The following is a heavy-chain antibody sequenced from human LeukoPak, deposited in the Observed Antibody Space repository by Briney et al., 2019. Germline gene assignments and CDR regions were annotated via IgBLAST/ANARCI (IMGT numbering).Heavy chain of an antibody. CDR1: GGPIGGHTFY. V-gene: IGHV4-39*01. Sequence: PSETLSLTCNVSGGPIGGHTFYWDWIRQPPGKGLEWIATIYYNGNTFYNPSLRSRVAISIDMSKSLFSLHLSSVTAADTAVYYCARLTALAGHRGAFDIWGPGTLVTVSS. CDR3: ARLTALAGHRGAFDI. D-gene: IGHD6-19*01. J-gene: IGHJ3*02. CDR2: IYYNGNT.